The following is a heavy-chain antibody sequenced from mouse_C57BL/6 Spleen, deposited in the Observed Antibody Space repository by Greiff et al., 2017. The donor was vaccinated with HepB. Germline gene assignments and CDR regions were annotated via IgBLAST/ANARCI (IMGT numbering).Heavy chain of an antibody. CDR1: GFTFSDYG. CDR2: ISSGSSTS. V-gene: IGHV5-17*01. J-gene: IGHJ3*01. Sequence: EVKLMESGGGLVKPGGSLKLSCAASGFTFSDYGMHWVRQAPEKGLEWVAYISSGSSTSYYADTVKGRFTISRDNAKNTLFLQMTRLRYEDTAMYYCARTSWFAYWGQGTLVTVAA. CDR3: ARTSWFAY.